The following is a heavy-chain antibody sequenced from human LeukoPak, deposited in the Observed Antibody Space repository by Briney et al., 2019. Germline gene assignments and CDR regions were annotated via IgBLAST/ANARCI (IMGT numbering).Heavy chain of an antibody. Sequence: SQTLSLTCTVSGGSLSSGGYYWSWIRQHPGKGLEWIGYIYYSGSTYYNPSLKSRVTISVDTSKNQFSLKLSSVTAADTAVYYCARAGYCSGGSCYKNFDYWGQGILVTVSS. V-gene: IGHV4-31*03. D-gene: IGHD2-15*01. CDR1: GGSLSSGGYY. CDR2: IYYSGST. J-gene: IGHJ4*02. CDR3: ARAGYCSGGSCYKNFDY.